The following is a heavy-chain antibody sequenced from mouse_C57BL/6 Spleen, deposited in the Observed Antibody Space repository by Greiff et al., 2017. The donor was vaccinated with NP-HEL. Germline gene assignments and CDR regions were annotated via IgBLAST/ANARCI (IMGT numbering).Heavy chain of an antibody. CDR3: TTRYYGTSGYFDV. J-gene: IGHJ1*03. CDR1: GFNIKNTY. CDR2: IDPANGNT. D-gene: IGHD1-1*01. Sequence: VQLQQSVAELVRPGASVKLSCTASGFNIKNTYMHWVKQRPEQGLEWIGRIDPANGNTKYAPKFQGKATITADTSSNTAYLQLSSLTSEDTAVYYCTTRYYGTSGYFDVWGTGTTVTVSS. V-gene: IGHV14-3*01.